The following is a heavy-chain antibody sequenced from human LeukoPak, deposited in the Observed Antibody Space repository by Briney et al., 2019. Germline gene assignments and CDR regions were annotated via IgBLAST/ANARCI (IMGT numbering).Heavy chain of an antibody. CDR2: ISAYNGNT. V-gene: IGHV1-18*01. CDR1: GYTFTSYG. J-gene: IGHJ2*01. D-gene: IGHD3-22*01. Sequence: ASVKVSCKASGYTFTSYGISWVRQAPGQGLEWMGWISAYNGNTNYAQKLQGRVTMTTDTSTSTAYMELRSLRSDDTAVYYCARDLQYYGSSGYRHWYFDLWGRGTLVTVSS. CDR3: ARDLQYYGSSGYRHWYFDL.